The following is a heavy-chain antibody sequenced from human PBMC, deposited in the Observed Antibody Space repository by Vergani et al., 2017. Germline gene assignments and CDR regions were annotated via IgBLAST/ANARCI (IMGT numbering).Heavy chain of an antibody. CDR2: ISARYPST. CDR3: ARLSYDTTPYLQGGYDC. V-gene: IGHV3-23*04. J-gene: IGHJ4*02. CDR1: GFTFSSYG. D-gene: IGHD3-22*01. Sequence: VQLVESGGGVVQPGGSLRLSCAASGFTFSSYGMPWVRQAPGKGLEWVSAISARYPSTYYADSVKGRFTISRDNSKNMLYLQMNSLRAEDTAVYYCARLSYDTTPYLQGGYDCWGQGTLVSVSS.